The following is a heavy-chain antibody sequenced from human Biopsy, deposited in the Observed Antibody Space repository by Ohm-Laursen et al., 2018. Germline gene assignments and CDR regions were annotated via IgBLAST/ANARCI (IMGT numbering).Heavy chain of an antibody. J-gene: IGHJ2*01. CDR1: GASVKTYGYF. CDR3: VREPKTGTAEAWYFDL. V-gene: IGHV4-31*03. Sequence: SDTLSLTCSVSGASVKTYGYFWAWIRQRPGKGLEWIGYISYNERTHYNPSLTSRLAISFDTSNNRISLQLRSVSVADMAVYYCVREPKTGTAEAWYFDLWGRGSPVTVPS. CDR2: ISYNERT. D-gene: IGHD3-9*01.